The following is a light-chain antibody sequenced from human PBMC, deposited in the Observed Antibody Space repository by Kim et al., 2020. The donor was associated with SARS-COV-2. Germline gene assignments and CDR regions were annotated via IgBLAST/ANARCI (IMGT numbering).Light chain of an antibody. V-gene: IGLV4-69*01. J-gene: IGLJ2*01. CDR1: SGHSSYA. CDR3: QTWGTGIVV. CDR2: LNSDGSH. Sequence: SVKLTCTLSSGHSSYAIEWHQQQPEKGHRYLMKLNSDGSHSKGDGIPDRFSGSSSGAERYLTISSLQSEDEADYYCQTWGTGIVVFGGGTQLTVL.